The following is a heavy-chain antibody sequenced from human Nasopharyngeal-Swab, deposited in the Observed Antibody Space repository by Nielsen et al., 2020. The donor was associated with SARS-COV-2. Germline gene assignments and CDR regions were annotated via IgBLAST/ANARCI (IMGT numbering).Heavy chain of an antibody. CDR2: ISISGATT. V-gene: IGHV3-23*01. Sequence: RGSLKLSCSVSGFTFSNSALCWVRQAPGKGLEWVSAISISGATTFYADSVRGRFTISRDNDRNTVYLQMSSLTVEDTAIYYCAKEEVPNDYWGQGTLVTVSS. J-gene: IGHJ4*02. CDR1: GFTFSNSA. D-gene: IGHD4/OR15-4a*01. CDR3: AKEEVPNDY.